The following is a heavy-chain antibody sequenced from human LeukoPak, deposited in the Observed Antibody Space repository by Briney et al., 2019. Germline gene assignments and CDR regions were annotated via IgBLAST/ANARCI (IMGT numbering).Heavy chain of an antibody. CDR3: ARGNMVRGVYNWFDP. D-gene: IGHD3-10*01. CDR1: GGSISSYY. J-gene: IGHJ5*02. CDR2: IYTSGST. V-gene: IGHV4-4*07. Sequence: PSETLSLTCTVSGGSISSYYWSWIRQPAGKGLEWIGRIYTSGSTNYNPSLKSRVTMSVDTSKNQFSLKLSSVTAADTAVYYCARGNMVRGVYNWFDPWGQGTLVTVSS.